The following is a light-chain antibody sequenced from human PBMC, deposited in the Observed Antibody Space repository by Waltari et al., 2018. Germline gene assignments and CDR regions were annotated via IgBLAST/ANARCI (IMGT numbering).Light chain of an antibody. Sequence: QSVLTQPPSASGTPGQQVTISCSGSDSNVGKNYVCWFQQFPGMAPKLLIYRDKQRPAGVQHQFPGPKSGTSASLALSGMRPDNEAEYYCAVWDDSRSAWVFGEGTKLTVL. V-gene: IGLV1-47*01. CDR1: DSNVGKNY. CDR3: AVWDDSRSAWV. CDR2: RDK. J-gene: IGLJ3*02.